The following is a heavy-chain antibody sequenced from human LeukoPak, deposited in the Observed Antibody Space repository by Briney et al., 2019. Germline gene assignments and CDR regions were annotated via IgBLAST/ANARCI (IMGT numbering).Heavy chain of an antibody. V-gene: IGHV4-34*01. CDR1: GGSFSGYY. CDR3: AREGGVSWMITVTPLDY. D-gene: IGHD4-17*01. Sequence: PSETLSLTCAVYGGSFSGYYWSWIRQPPGKGLEWIGEINHSGSTNYNPSLKSRVTISVDTSKNQFSLKLSSLTAADTAVYYCAREGGVSWMITVTPLDYWGQGTLVTVSS. J-gene: IGHJ4*02. CDR2: INHSGST.